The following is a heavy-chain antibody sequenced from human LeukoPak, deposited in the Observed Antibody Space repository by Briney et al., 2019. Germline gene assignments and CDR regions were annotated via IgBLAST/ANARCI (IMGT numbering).Heavy chain of an antibody. Sequence: GASVKVSCKASGYTFTGYYMHWVRQAPGQGLEWMGWINPNSGGTNYAQKFQGRVTMTRDMSTSTVYMELSSLRSEDTAVYYCARDRWNYVLGYWGQGTLVTVSS. CDR2: INPNSGGT. CDR3: ARDRWNYVLGY. J-gene: IGHJ4*02. D-gene: IGHD1-7*01. CDR1: GYTFTGYY. V-gene: IGHV1-2*02.